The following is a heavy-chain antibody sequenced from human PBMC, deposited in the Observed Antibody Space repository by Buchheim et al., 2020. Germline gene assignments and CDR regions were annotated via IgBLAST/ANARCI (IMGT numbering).Heavy chain of an antibody. J-gene: IGHJ6*02. CDR2: ISSSSSYI. Sequence: EVQLVESGGGLVKPGGSLRLSCAASGFTFSSYSMNWVRQAPGKGLEWVSSISSSSSYIYYADSVKGRFTISRDNAKNSPYLQMNSLRAEDTAVYYCARDLVQLSYYYGMDVWGQGTT. D-gene: IGHD5-18*01. CDR1: GFTFSSYS. V-gene: IGHV3-21*01. CDR3: ARDLVQLSYYYGMDV.